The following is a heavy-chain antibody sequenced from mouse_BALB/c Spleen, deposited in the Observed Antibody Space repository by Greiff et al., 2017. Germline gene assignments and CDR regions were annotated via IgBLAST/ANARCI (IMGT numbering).Heavy chain of an antibody. V-gene: IGHV5-6-5*01. J-gene: IGHJ4*01. Sequence: EVMLVESGGGLVKPGGSLKLSCAASGFTFSSYAMSWVRQTPEKRLEWDASISSGGSTYYPDSVKGRFTISRDNARNILYLQMSSLRSEDTAMYYCARDYGNYAMDYWGQGTSVTVSS. CDR1: GFTFSSYA. CDR2: ISSGGST. D-gene: IGHD2-1*01. CDR3: ARDYGNYAMDY.